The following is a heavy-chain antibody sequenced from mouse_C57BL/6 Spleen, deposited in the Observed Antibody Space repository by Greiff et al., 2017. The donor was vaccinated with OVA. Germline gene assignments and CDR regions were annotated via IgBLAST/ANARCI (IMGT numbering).Heavy chain of an antibody. CDR3: ARGGDYDGEDYYAMDY. D-gene: IGHD2-4*01. V-gene: IGHV1-69*01. CDR1: GYTFTSYW. J-gene: IGHJ4*01. Sequence: QVQLQQSGAELVMPGASVKLSCKASGYTFTSYWMHWVKQRPGQGLEWIGEIDPSASYTNYNQKFKGKSTLTVDKSSSTAYMQLSSLTSEDSAVYYGARGGDYDGEDYYAMDYWGQGTSVTVSS. CDR2: IDPSASYT.